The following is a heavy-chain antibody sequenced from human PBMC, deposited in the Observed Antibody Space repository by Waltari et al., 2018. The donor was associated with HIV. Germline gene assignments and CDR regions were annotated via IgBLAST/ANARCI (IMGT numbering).Heavy chain of an antibody. Sequence: QLQLQESGPGLVKPSETLSLTCTVSGGPISSSSYYLGWIRQPPGKGLEWIGSIYYSGSTYYNPSLKSRVTISVDTSKNQFSLKLSSVTAADTAVYYCARHSLTYYYDSSGYSVAFDYWGQGTLVTVSS. CDR2: IYYSGST. CDR3: ARHSLTYYYDSSGYSVAFDY. D-gene: IGHD3-22*01. V-gene: IGHV4-39*01. J-gene: IGHJ4*02. CDR1: GGPISSSSYY.